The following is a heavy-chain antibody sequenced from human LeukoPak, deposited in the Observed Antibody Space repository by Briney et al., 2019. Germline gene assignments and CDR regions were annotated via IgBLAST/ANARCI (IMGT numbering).Heavy chain of an antibody. CDR1: GFTFDDYA. J-gene: IGHJ4*02. D-gene: IGHD3-10*01. CDR2: ISWNSGSI. Sequence: GGSLRLSCAASGFTFDDYAMHWVRQAPGKGLEWVSGISWNSGSIGYADSVKGRFTISRDNAKNSLYLQMNSLRAEDTALYYCAKAPGPGRFDYWGQGTLVTVSS. CDR3: AKAPGPGRFDY. V-gene: IGHV3-9*01.